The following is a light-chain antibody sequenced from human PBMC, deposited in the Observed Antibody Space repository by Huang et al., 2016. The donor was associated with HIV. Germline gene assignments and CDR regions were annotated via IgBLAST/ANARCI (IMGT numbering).Light chain of an antibody. CDR2: AAS. V-gene: IGKV1-39*01. CDR3: QETFSSPRNT. Sequence: DIQMTQSPSSLSASVGDRVTFTCRASQSISTYLNWYQQKPGKAPKVLIYAASSLQRGVPSRCSGSGSGTDFTLTISSLQPEDFATYYCQETFSSPRNTFGQGTKLEIK. J-gene: IGKJ2*01. CDR1: QSISTY.